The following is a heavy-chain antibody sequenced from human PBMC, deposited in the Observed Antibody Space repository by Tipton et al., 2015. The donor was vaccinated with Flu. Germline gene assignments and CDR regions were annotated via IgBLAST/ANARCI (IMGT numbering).Heavy chain of an antibody. CDR2: IYHSGST. J-gene: IGHJ4*02. CDR3: ARHTGDSVRGVIDY. Sequence: TLSLTCAVSGYSISSGYYWGWVRQPPGKGLEWIGTIYHSGSTYYNPSLKSRLTMSVDTSKNQFSQKLSSVTAADTAVYYCARHTGDSVRGVIDYWGQGTLVTVSS. D-gene: IGHD3-10*02. V-gene: IGHV4-38-2*01. CDR1: GYSISSGYY.